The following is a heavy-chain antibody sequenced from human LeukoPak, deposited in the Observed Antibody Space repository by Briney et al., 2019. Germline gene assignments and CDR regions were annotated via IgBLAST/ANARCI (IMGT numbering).Heavy chain of an antibody. CDR1: GFTFSSYS. CDR2: ISSSSSYI. Sequence: PGGSLRLSCAASGFTFSSYSMNWVRQAPGKGLEWVSSISSSSSYIYYADSVKGRFTISRDNAKNSLYLQMNSLRAEDPAFYYCTKRLSLRFDAFDIWGPGTMVTVSS. V-gene: IGHV3-21*04. D-gene: IGHD3-3*01. J-gene: IGHJ3*02. CDR3: TKRLSLRFDAFDI.